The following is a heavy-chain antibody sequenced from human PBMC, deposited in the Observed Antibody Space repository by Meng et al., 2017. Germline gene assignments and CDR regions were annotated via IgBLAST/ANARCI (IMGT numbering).Heavy chain of an antibody. CDR3: ARDASGSGRYFTEYHFDY. CDR1: NYSISSGYY. V-gene: IGHV4-38-2*02. D-gene: IGHD3-10*01. Sequence: SETLSLTCTVSNYSISSGYYWGWIRQPPGKGFEWIGSIHATGSSYHNPSLKSRVTISIDMPKNQFSLKLRSVTAADTAVYFCARDASGSGRYFTEYHFDYWGQGKLVTVSS. J-gene: IGHJ4*02. CDR2: IHATGSS.